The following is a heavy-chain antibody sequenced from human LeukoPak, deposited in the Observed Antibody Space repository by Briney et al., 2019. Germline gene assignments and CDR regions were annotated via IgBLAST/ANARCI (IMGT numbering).Heavy chain of an antibody. J-gene: IGHJ3*02. V-gene: IGHV5-51*01. D-gene: IGHD3-22*01. CDR1: GYTFSSYW. CDR3: ARPRSYYYDSSGQGNAFDI. CDR2: IYPGDSDT. Sequence: GESLKISCKGSGYTFSSYWIGWVRQMPGKGLEWMGIIYPGDSDTRYSPSFQGQVTISADKSISTAYLQWSSLKASDTAMYYCARPRSYYYDSSGQGNAFDIWGQGTMVTVSS.